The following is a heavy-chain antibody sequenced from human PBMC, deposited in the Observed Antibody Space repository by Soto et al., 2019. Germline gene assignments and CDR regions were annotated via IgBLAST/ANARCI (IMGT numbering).Heavy chain of an antibody. CDR1: GGTFSSYT. V-gene: IGHV1-69*02. J-gene: IGHJ5*02. CDR2: IIPILGIA. Sequence: ASVKVSCKASGGTFSSYTISWVRQAPGQGLEWMGRIIPILGIANYAQKFQGRVTITADKSTSTAYMGLSSLRSEDTAVYYCARVGITMVRGVPSTNWFDPWGQGTLVTVSS. CDR3: ARVGITMVRGVPSTNWFDP. D-gene: IGHD3-10*01.